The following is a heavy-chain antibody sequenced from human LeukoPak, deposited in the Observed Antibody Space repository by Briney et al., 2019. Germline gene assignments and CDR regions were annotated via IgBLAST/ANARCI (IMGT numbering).Heavy chain of an antibody. CDR3: ARERYSYREHPKLFDY. CDR2: ISAYNGDT. Sequence: AASVKVSCKASGYTFTNFGINWVRQAPGQGLEWMGWISAYNGDTNYAQKLQGRVTMTTDTSTSTAYMELRSLRSDDTAVYYCARERYSYREHPKLFDYWGQGTLVTVSS. D-gene: IGHD5-18*01. J-gene: IGHJ4*02. V-gene: IGHV1-18*01. CDR1: GYTFTNFG.